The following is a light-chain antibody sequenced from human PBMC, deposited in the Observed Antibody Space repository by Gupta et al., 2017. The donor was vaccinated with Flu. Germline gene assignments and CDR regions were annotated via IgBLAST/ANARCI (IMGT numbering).Light chain of an antibody. Sequence: EIVMTQSPATLFVSPGERATLSCRASQSVSNNLAWYQQRPCQAPRLLIYGASTRATGIPARFSGSGSGTEFTLTISSLQSEDFAVYYCQQYNNWPPLTFGGGTKVEIK. J-gene: IGKJ4*01. CDR2: GAS. CDR3: QQYNNWPPLT. V-gene: IGKV3-15*01. CDR1: QSVSNN.